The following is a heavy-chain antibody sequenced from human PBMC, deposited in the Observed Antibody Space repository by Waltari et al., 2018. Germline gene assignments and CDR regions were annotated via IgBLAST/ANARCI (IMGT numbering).Heavy chain of an antibody. CDR1: GYTSTNFD. D-gene: IGHD4-17*01. CDR2: MNPNSGNT. V-gene: IGHV1-8*03. Sequence: QVQLVQSGAEVKKPGASVKVSCKASGYTSTNFDIHWGGQATGQGPEWVGWMNPNSGNTGYDTKKFQGRVTLTRDTSINTAYMELSSLRSEDTAVYYCARDYGGNSGWFDPWGQGTLVTVSS. CDR3: ARDYGGNSGWFDP. J-gene: IGHJ5*02.